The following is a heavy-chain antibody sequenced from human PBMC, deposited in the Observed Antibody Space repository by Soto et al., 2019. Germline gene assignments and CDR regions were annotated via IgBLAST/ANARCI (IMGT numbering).Heavy chain of an antibody. CDR3: ARVGQLPYYYYGTDV. Sequence: GGSLRLSCAASGFTFSSYSMNWVRQAPGKGLEWVSSISSSSSYIYYADSVKGRFTISRDNAKNSLYLQMNSLRAEDTAVYYCARVGQLPYYYYGTDVWGQGTTVTVSS. CDR1: GFTFSSYS. D-gene: IGHD1-26*01. V-gene: IGHV3-21*01. CDR2: ISSSSSYI. J-gene: IGHJ6*02.